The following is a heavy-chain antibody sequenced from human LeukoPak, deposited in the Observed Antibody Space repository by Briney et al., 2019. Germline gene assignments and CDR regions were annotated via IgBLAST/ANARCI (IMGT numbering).Heavy chain of an antibody. V-gene: IGHV3-13*04. CDR3: ARAGYGGAGYDY. Sequence: GGSLRLSCAASGFTFSSYWMHWVRQATGKGLEWVSAIGTAGDTYYPGSVKGRFTISRENAKNSLYLQMNSLRAGDTAVYYCARAGYGGAGYDYWGQGTLVTVSS. J-gene: IGHJ4*02. D-gene: IGHD3-9*01. CDR2: IGTAGDT. CDR1: GFTFSSYW.